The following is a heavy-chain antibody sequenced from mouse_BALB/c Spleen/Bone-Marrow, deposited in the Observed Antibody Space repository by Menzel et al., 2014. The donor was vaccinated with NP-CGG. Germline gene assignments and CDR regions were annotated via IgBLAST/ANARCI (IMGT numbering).Heavy chain of an antibody. J-gene: IGHJ2*01. D-gene: IGHD2-14*01. Sequence: EVKLVESGAELVKPVASVKLSCTASGFNIKDTYIHWVKQRPEQGLEWIGRIDPANGNTKYDPKFQGKATITADTSSSTAYLYLSRLTSEDTAVYYCARYRLGTYFDYWGQSTTLTVSS. CDR3: ARYRLGTYFDY. V-gene: IGHV14-3*02. CDR2: IDPANGNT. CDR1: GFNIKDTY.